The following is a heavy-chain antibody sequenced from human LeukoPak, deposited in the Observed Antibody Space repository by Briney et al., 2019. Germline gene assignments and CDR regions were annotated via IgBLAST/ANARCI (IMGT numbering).Heavy chain of an antibody. Sequence: PSQTLSLTCAVSGGSISSGGYSWSWIRQPPGKGLEWIGYIYHSGSTYYNPSLKSRVTISVDRSKNQFSLKLSSVTAADTAVYYCAREWSLGPYYFDYWGQGTLVTVSS. CDR3: AREWSLGPYYFDY. J-gene: IGHJ4*02. D-gene: IGHD2-15*01. CDR2: IYHSGST. CDR1: GGSISSGGYS. V-gene: IGHV4-30-2*01.